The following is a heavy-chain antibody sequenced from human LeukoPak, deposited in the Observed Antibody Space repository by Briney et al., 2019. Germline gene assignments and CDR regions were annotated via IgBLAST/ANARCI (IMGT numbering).Heavy chain of an antibody. CDR1: GGTFSSYS. CDR3: ARDFKESKWNDAHWFDP. V-gene: IGHV1-69*04. Sequence: SVKVSCKVSGGTFSSYSISWVRQAPGQGREWVGRIIPIFDIPNYAQKFQGRVTIAADKSTSTDYMERSSLRSEDTAVCYCARDFKESKWNDAHWFDPWGQGTLVTVSS. D-gene: IGHD1-20*01. J-gene: IGHJ5*02. CDR2: IIPIFDIP.